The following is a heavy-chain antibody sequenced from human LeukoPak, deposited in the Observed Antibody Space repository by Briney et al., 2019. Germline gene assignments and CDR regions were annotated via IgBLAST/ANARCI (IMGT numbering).Heavy chain of an antibody. J-gene: IGHJ4*02. CDR2: IYYSGST. CDR1: GGSISSSSYY. CDR3: ARVKPGSSVYYFDY. Sequence: TTSETLSLTCTVSGGSISSSSYYWGWIRQPPGKGLEWIGSIYYSGSTYYNPSLKSRVTISVDTSKNQFSLKLSSVTAADTAVYYCARVKPGSSVYYFDYWGQGTLVTVSS. D-gene: IGHD1-26*01. V-gene: IGHV4-39*07.